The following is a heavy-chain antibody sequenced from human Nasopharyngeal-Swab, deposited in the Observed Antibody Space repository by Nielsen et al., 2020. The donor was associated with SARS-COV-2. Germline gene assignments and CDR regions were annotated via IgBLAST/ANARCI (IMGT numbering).Heavy chain of an antibody. D-gene: IGHD1-26*01. CDR2: ISYDGSNK. J-gene: IGHJ3*02. Sequence: GGALRPSCAASGFSSSSYAMHWGRPAPGKGLEWVAVISYDGSNKYYADSVKGRFTISRDNSKNTLYLQMNSLRAEDTAVYYCARAHSGSYFGAFDIWGQGTMVTVSS. V-gene: IGHV3-30*04. CDR3: ARAHSGSYFGAFDI. CDR1: GFSSSSYA.